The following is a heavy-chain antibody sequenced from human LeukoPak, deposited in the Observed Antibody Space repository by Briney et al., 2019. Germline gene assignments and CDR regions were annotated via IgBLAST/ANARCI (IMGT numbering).Heavy chain of an antibody. CDR1: GFTFSSYA. V-gene: IGHV3-23*01. J-gene: IGHJ2*01. CDR3: PKDGLRFLEWYLGYFDL. Sequence: GGSLRLSCAASGFTFSSYAMSWVRQTPGKGLEWVSSISGSGGSTNYADSVTGRFTISRGNSNNTLYLQMNSLRADDTAVYYCPKDGLRFLEWYLGYFDLWGRGTLVTVSS. CDR2: ISGSGGST. D-gene: IGHD3-3*01.